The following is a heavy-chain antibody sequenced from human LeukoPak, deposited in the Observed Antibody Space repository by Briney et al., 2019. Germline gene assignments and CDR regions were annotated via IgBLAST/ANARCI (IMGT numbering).Heavy chain of an antibody. CDR2: INHSGST. CDR1: GGSFSGYY. V-gene: IGHV4-34*01. D-gene: IGHD2-2*01. J-gene: IGHJ6*03. CDR3: ARADIVVIPAAQSYYYYMDV. Sequence: SETLSLTCAVYGGSFSGYYWSWIRQPPGKGLEWIGEINHSGSTNYNPSLKSRVTISVDTSKNQFSLKLSSVTAADTAVYYCARADIVVIPAAQSYYYYMDVWGKGATAAVSS.